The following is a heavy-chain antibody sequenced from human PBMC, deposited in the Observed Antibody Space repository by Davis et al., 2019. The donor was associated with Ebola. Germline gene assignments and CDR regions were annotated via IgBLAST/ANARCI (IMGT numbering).Heavy chain of an antibody. CDR2: IDLSDSYA. V-gene: IGHV5-10-1*01. CDR1: GYSFPSYW. CDR3: TRHFVGKLFGMDV. J-gene: IGHJ6*02. Sequence: PGGSLRLSCKGSGYSFPSYWISWVSQMPGKGLEWVGRIDLSDSYADYSPSFQGHVTISTDKSINTAYLQWNSLKASDTAMYFCTRHFVGKLFGMDVWGQGTMVIVSS. D-gene: IGHD3-3*02.